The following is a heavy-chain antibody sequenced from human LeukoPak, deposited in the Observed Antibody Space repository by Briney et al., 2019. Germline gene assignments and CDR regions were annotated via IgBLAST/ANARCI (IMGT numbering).Heavy chain of an antibody. CDR3: AREKKTEWTTGAFDM. V-gene: IGHV3-48*03. Sequence: NPGRSLRLSCAASGFTFSSYAMHWVRQAPETGLEWLSYTSPSGGTIYYTDSVKGRFTMSRDNAQNALYLEMNSLRAEDTAVYYCAREKKTEWTTGAFDMWGQGTMVIVSS. CDR1: GFTFSSYA. J-gene: IGHJ3*02. CDR2: TSPSGGTI. D-gene: IGHD3-3*01.